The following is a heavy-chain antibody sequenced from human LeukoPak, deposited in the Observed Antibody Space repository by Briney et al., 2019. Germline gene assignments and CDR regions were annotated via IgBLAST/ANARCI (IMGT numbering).Heavy chain of an antibody. Sequence: SETLSLTCAVSGGSISSSNWWSWVRQPPGKGLEWIGEIYHSGSTNYNPSLKSRVTISVDKSKNQFSLNLSSVTAADTAVYYCARDHPRSAARTLGYWGQGTLVTVSS. J-gene: IGHJ4*02. D-gene: IGHD6-13*01. CDR2: IYHSGST. V-gene: IGHV4-4*02. CDR1: GGSISSSNW. CDR3: ARDHPRSAARTLGY.